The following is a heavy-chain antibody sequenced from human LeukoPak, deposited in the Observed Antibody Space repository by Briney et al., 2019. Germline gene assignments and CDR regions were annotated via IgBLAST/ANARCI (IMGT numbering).Heavy chain of an antibody. Sequence: PSETLSLTCTASGGSISSYYWSWIRQPAGKGLESIGHISTSGSTNYNPSLKSRVTISFNTSKNKFSLKLSSVTAADTAVYYCARVRYSDSSVLTRKRSYYFDYWGQGTLVTVSS. CDR3: ARVRYSDSSVLTRKRSYYFDY. J-gene: IGHJ4*02. CDR1: GGSISSYY. D-gene: IGHD3-22*01. V-gene: IGHV4-4*07. CDR2: ISTSGST.